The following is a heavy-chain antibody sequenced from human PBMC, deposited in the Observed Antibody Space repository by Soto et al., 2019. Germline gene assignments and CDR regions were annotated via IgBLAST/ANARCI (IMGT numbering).Heavy chain of an antibody. Sequence: PGEPLKISCKGSGYSFTSYWIGWVRQMPGKGLEWMGIIYPGDSDTRYSPSFQGQVTISADKSISTAYLQWSSLKASDTAMYYCARYGSGSYDYYYYMDVWGKGTTVTVSS. CDR1: GYSFTSYW. D-gene: IGHD3-10*01. CDR3: ARYGSGSYDYYYYMDV. V-gene: IGHV5-51*01. J-gene: IGHJ6*03. CDR2: IYPGDSDT.